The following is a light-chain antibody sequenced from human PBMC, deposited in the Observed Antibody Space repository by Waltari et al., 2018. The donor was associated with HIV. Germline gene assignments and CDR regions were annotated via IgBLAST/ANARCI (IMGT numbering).Light chain of an antibody. J-gene: IGLJ3*02. V-gene: IGLV1-36*01. CDR3: AAWDDRLNGWV. CDR1: SSNLGNHA. CDR2: FND. Sequence: QSVLTQPPSLSEVPRQRVTISCSGSSSNLGNHAVNWYQQVPGKAPKPLIYFNDILASGVSDRFSGSRSGTSVSLAISGLQSDDEADYYCAAWDDRLNGWVFGGGTRLTVL.